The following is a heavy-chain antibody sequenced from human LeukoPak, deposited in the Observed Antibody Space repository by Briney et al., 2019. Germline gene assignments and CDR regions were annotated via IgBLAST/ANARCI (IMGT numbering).Heavy chain of an antibody. CDR3: ARGLYNWFDP. J-gene: IGHJ5*02. CDR1: GGSISSYY. CDR2: IYYSGST. D-gene: IGHD6-19*01. Sequence: KPAETLSLTCTVSGGSISSYYWSWIRQPPGKGLEWIGYIYYSGSTNYNPSLKSRVTISVDTSKNQFSLKLSSVTAADTAVYYCARGLYNWFDPWGQGTLVTVSS. V-gene: IGHV4-59*01.